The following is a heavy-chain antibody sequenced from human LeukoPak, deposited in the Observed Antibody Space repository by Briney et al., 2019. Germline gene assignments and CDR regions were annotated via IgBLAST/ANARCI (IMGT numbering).Heavy chain of an antibody. J-gene: IGHJ2*01. CDR2: ISYDGNNK. Sequence: GGSLRLSCAAPGFTFSSYDMHWVRQAPGKGLEWVAVISYDGNNKYYADSVKGRFTISRDNSEKTLYLQMNSLRAEDTAVYYCARDAYNEEDWYFDLWGRGILVTVSS. CDR3: ARDAYNEEDWYFDL. CDR1: GFTFSSYD. V-gene: IGHV3-30-3*01. D-gene: IGHD5-24*01.